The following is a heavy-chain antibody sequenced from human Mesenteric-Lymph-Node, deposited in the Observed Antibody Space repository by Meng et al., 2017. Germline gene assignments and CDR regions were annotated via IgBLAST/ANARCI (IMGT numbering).Heavy chain of an antibody. Sequence: QWQLPQWGAGLLKPSETLSLTCAVYGGSFSDYFWTWIRQPPGKGLEWIGEINHSGSTNYNPSLKSRVTISVDTSKNQFSLKLTSVTATDTAVYYCARVAFCGGDCYFLAPWGQGTLVTVSS. CDR2: INHSGST. J-gene: IGHJ5*02. CDR1: GGSFSDYF. CDR3: ARVAFCGGDCYFLAP. D-gene: IGHD2-21*02. V-gene: IGHV4-34*01.